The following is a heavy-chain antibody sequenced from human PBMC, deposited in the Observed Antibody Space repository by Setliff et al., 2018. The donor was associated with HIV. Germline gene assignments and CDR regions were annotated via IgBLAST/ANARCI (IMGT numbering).Heavy chain of an antibody. D-gene: IGHD3-22*01. CDR1: GGSIGSYC. CDR3: AGVLSSGYYDGP. J-gene: IGHJ5*02. V-gene: IGHV4-59*01. Sequence: SETLSLTCTVSGGSIGSYCWSWIRQPPGKGLEWIGSLYYSGNTNYNPSLKSRVTISADTSKNQFSLKLRSVTAADTAVYYCAGVLSSGYYDGPWGQGTLVTVSS. CDR2: LYYSGNT.